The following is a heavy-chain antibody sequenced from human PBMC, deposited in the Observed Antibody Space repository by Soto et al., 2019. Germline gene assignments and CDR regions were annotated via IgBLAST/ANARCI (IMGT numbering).Heavy chain of an antibody. V-gene: IGHV4-59*01. CDR2: IYYSGST. D-gene: IGHD3-3*01. CDR3: ARGSDFWSGLNNWFDA. J-gene: IGHJ5*02. CDR1: GGSISTYD. Sequence: PSDTLSLTCTVSGGSISTYDWTWIRQPPGKGLEWSGSIYYSGSTNYNHALKTRVTISVATYKKQFSLKLSYVTAADTAVYYCARGSDFWSGLNNWFDAWGQGTLVTVSS.